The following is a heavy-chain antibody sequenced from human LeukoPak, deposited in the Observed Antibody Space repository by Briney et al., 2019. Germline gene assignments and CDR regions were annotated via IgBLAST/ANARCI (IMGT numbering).Heavy chain of an antibody. CDR3: AXXTGPASYYYYGMDV. V-gene: IGHV3-53*01. CDR1: XFXXXXKY. CDR2: IYDGGNT. J-gene: IGHJ6*02. Sequence: PGGSLRLXXAASXFXXXXKYMSXXXXXPGXXLECVSVIYDGGNTYYAXSXKGRFTISRDNAKNSLYLQMNSLRAEDTAVYYCAXXTGPASYYYYGMDVWXQGTTVTVSS.